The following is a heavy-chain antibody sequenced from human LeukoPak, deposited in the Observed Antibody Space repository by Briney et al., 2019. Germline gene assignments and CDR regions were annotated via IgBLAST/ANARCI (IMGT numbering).Heavy chain of an antibody. CDR1: GYSFTNYW. D-gene: IGHD5-18*01. CDR3: ARHPFAGYSYGPIWVLGAFDI. J-gene: IGHJ3*02. CDR2: IYPGDSDT. V-gene: IGHV5-51*01. Sequence: GESLKISCKGSGYSFTNYWIGWVRQMPGKGLEWMGIIYPGDSDTRYSPSFQGQVTISADKSISTAYLQWSSLKASDTAMYYCARHPFAGYSYGPIWVLGAFDIWGQGTMVTVSS.